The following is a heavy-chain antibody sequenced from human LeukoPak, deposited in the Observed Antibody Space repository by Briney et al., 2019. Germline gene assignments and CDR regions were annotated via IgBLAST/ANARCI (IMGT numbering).Heavy chain of an antibody. CDR1: GFTFKNYV. V-gene: IGHV3-30*18. D-gene: IGHD3-10*01. CDR3: AKSFYFGSGRSYYYYGMDV. J-gene: IGHJ6*01. Sequence: GGSLRVSCEVSGFTFKNYVMHWVRQAPGKGLEWVAVIAYDGSKFYSDIVKGRLSISRDNSKNTLYLQMNSLRPEDTAVYYCAKSFYFGSGRSYYYYGMDVWGQGTTVTVSS. CDR2: IAYDGSK.